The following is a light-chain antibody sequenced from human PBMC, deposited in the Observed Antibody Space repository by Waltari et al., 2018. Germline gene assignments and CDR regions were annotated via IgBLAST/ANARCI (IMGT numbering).Light chain of an antibody. CDR1: SLRSYF. CDR2: GKN. J-gene: IGLJ3*02. CDR3: NSRDTNNLWV. Sequence: SSELTQDPAVSVALGQTVKITCQGDSLRSYFASWYQQKPGQAPLLVMYGKNIRPSGIPDRISGSRSGNTASLTITGAQAEDEADCYCNSRDTNNLWVFGGGTKLTVL. V-gene: IGLV3-19*01.